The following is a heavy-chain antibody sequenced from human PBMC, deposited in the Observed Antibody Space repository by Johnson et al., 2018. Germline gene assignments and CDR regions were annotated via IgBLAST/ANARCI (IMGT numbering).Heavy chain of an antibody. V-gene: IGHV1-8*01. J-gene: IGHJ6*03. Sequence: QVQLVQSGAEVKKPGASVKVSCKASGYTFTSYDIHWVRQATGQGLEWMGWMNTNRGNTGYAQKFQDRLTMTGDTSISTAYMELSSLRSGDTAVYYWARVSSGSYFYYYYMDVGGKGTTVTVSS. CDR3: ARVSSGSYFYYYYMDV. CDR2: MNTNRGNT. D-gene: IGHD1-26*01. CDR1: GYTFTSYD.